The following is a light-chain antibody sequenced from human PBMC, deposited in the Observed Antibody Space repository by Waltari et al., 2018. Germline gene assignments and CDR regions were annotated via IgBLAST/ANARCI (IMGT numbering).Light chain of an antibody. CDR1: QSVSSSY. V-gene: IGKV3-20*01. CDR2: AAS. Sequence: EIVLTQSPGTLSLSPGERATLSCRASQSVSSSYLAWYQQKPGQAPRLLIYAASSRATGIPDRFSGSGSGTDFTLTISRLEPEDFAVYYCQQFGRSPPGPLTFGGGTKVEIK. J-gene: IGKJ4*01. CDR3: QQFGRSPPGPLT.